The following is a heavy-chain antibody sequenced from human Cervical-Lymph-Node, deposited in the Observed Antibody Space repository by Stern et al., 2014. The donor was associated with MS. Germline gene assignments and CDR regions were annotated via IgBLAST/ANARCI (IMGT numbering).Heavy chain of an antibody. V-gene: IGHV3-48*02. CDR3: AREDELGGTA. CDR2: ISSSSSTI. J-gene: IGHJ5*02. Sequence: EVQLVESGGGLVQPGGSLRLSCAASGFTFSSYSMNWVRQAPVTGLEWVSYISSSSSTIYYADSVKGRFTISRDNAKNSLYLQMNSLRDEDTAVYYCAREDELGGTAWGQGTLVTVSS. CDR1: GFTFSSYS. D-gene: IGHD1-14*01.